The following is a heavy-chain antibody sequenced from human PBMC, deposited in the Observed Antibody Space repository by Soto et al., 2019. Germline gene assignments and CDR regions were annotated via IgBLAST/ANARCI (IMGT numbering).Heavy chain of an antibody. J-gene: IGHJ2*01. Sequence: QVQLVESGGGVVQPGRSLRLSCAASGFTFSSYGMHWVRQAPGKGLEWVAVIWYDGSNKYYADSVKGRFTLSRDNSKNTLYLQMNGLRAEDTAVYYCARDLACTNGVCHLWYFDLWGRGTLVTVSS. CDR1: GFTFSSYG. V-gene: IGHV3-33*01. D-gene: IGHD2-8*01. CDR2: IWYDGSNK. CDR3: ARDLACTNGVCHLWYFDL.